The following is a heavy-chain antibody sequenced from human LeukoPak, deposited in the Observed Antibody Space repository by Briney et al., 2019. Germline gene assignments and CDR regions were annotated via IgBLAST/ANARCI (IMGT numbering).Heavy chain of an antibody. J-gene: IGHJ5*02. D-gene: IGHD6-13*01. V-gene: IGHV4-59*08. CDR1: GGSISSYY. CDR2: IYCSGSA. Sequence: SEALSLTCTVSGGSISSYYWSWIRQPPGKGLKWMGYIYCSGSANYNPSLKSRVTISVDTSKNQFSLKLSSVTSADTAVYYCARHHIAAALNWFDPWGQGTLVTVSS. CDR3: ARHHIAAALNWFDP.